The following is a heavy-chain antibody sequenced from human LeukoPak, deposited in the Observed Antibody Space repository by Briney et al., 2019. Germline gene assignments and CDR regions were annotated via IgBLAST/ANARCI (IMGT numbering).Heavy chain of an antibody. Sequence: SETLSLTCTVSGGSISSYYWSWIRQPPGKGLEWIGRIYTSGSTNYNPSLKSRVTMSVDTSKNQFSLKLSSVAAADTAVYYCARGPGGSSWYRYDYWGQGTLVTVSS. CDR3: ARGPGGSSWYRYDY. CDR2: IYTSGST. D-gene: IGHD6-13*01. CDR1: GGSISSYY. V-gene: IGHV4-4*07. J-gene: IGHJ4*02.